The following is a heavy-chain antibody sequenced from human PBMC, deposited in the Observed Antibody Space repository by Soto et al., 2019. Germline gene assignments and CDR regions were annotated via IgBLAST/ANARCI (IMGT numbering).Heavy chain of an antibody. CDR3: ARDGYGGSRDFDY. CDR1: GGTFSSYA. J-gene: IGHJ4*02. Sequence: SVKVSCKASGGTFSSYAISWVRQAPGQGLEWMGGIIPIFGTANYAQKFQGRVTITADESTSTAYMELSSLRSEDTAVYYCARDGYGGSRDFDYWGRGTLVTVSS. D-gene: IGHD2-15*01. V-gene: IGHV1-69*13. CDR2: IIPIFGTA.